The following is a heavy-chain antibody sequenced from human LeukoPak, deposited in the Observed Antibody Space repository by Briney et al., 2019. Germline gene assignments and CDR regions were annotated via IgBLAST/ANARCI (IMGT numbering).Heavy chain of an antibody. CDR2: TSYDGSNK. J-gene: IGHJ4*02. CDR1: GFSFSSHA. CDR3: ATHLLVEANY. Sequence: GGSLRLSCAGSGFSFSSHAMHWVRQAPGKGLEWVAVTSYDGSNKFYADSVKGRFTISRDNSKNTLYLQMNSLRAVDTAVYYCATHLLVEANYWGQGTLVTVSS. V-gene: IGHV3-30-3*01. D-gene: IGHD6-25*01.